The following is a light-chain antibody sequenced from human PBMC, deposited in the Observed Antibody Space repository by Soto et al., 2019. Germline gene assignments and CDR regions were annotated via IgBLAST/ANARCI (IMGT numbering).Light chain of an antibody. CDR2: GAS. V-gene: IGKV1-39*01. J-gene: IGKJ1*01. CDR3: QQSYTTPKT. Sequence: DIQMTQSPSSLSASVGDRVTISCRASQSVNSYLNWYQQKPGKAPKLLIYGASSLQSGVPSRFSGSGSGTDLTLTISSLQPEDFATYSCQQSYTTPKTFGQGTKVEIK. CDR1: QSVNSY.